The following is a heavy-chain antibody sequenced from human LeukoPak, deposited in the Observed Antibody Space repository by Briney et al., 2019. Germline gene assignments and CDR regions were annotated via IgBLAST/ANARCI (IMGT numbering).Heavy chain of an antibody. D-gene: IGHD3-10*01. CDR3: TTAYYYYGSGSYHYDAFDI. CDR1: GFTFSNAW. V-gene: IGHV3-15*01. Sequence: PGGSLRLSCAASGFTFSNAWMSWVRQAPGKGLEWVGRIKSKTDGGTTDYAAPVKGRFTISRDDSKNTLYLQMNSLKTEDTAVYYCTTAYYYYGSGSYHYDAFDIWGQGTMVTVSS. J-gene: IGHJ3*02. CDR2: IKSKTDGGTT.